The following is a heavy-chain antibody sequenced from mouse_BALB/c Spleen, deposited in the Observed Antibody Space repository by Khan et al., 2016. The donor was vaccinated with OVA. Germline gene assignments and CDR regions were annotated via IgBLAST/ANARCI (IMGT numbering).Heavy chain of an antibody. J-gene: IGHJ3*01. CDR1: GYTFTSYT. V-gene: IGHV1-4*01. D-gene: IGHD2-14*01. CDR3: VRDGAYHRNDGWFAY. Sequence: VQLQESGAELARPGASVKMSCKASGYTFTSYTIHWIKLRPGQGLEWIGYINPSNGYSNYNQKFKDKVTLTADKSSTTAYMQLSSLTSDDSAVYNCVRDGAYHRNDGWFAYWGLGTLVTVFA. CDR2: INPSNGYS.